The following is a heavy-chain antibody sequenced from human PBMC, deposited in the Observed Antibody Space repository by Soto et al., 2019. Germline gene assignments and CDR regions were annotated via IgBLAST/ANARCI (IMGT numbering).Heavy chain of an antibody. Sequence: SETLSLTCNVSSGSSSSDHWNFIHQPGGNRLEWLGRIYTSGSTNYNPSLKSRVTMSVDTSKNQFSLQLSPVTAADTAVYYCARACSSTRCSAYPYYYGMDVWGQGTTVTVYS. CDR3: ARACSSTRCSAYPYYYGMDV. V-gene: IGHV4-4*07. CDR1: SGSSSSDH. CDR2: IYTSGST. D-gene: IGHD2-2*01. J-gene: IGHJ6*01.